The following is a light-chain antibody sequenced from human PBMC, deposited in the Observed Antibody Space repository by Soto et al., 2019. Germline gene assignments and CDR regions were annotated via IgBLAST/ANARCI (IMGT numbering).Light chain of an antibody. Sequence: EIVLTQSPGTLSLSPGERATLSCRASQSVTGNYLAWYQQKPGQAPRLLIYDASNRATGIPARFSGSGSGTDFTLTISSLEPEDFAVYYCQQRSNWPLITFGQGTRLEIK. V-gene: IGKV3-11*01. CDR3: QQRSNWPLIT. J-gene: IGKJ5*01. CDR2: DAS. CDR1: QSVTGNY.